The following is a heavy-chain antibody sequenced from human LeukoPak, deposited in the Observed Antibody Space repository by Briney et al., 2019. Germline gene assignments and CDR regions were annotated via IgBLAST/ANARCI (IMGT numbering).Heavy chain of an antibody. CDR3: ARGLRNSGYETPYYYYGMDV. D-gene: IGHD5-12*01. J-gene: IGHJ6*04. Sequence: GGSLRLSCAASGFTFSSYSMNWVRQAPGKGLEWVSSISSSSSYIYYADSVEGRFTISRDNAKNSLYLQMNSLRAEDTAVYYCARGLRNSGYETPYYYYGMDVWGKGTTVTVSS. CDR1: GFTFSSYS. CDR2: ISSSSSYI. V-gene: IGHV3-21*01.